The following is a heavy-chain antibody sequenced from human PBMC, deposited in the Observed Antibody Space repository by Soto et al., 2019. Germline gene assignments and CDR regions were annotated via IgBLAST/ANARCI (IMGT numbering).Heavy chain of an antibody. V-gene: IGHV3-15*01. Sequence: GGSLRLSCAASGFTFSNAWMSWVRQAPGKGLEWVGRIKSRTNGGTTDYAAPVKGRFTISRDDSKNTLYLQMNSLRIEDTAVYYCTTDDPINRSWGQGTRVTVSA. J-gene: IGHJ5*02. CDR3: TTDDPINRS. CDR2: IKSRTNGGTT. CDR1: GFTFSNAW.